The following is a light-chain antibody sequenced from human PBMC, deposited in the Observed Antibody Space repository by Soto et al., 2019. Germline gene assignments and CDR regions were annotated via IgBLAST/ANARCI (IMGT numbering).Light chain of an antibody. V-gene: IGLV2-14*03. CDR2: DVS. CDR3: SSYTSSFKLAV. J-gene: IGLJ1*01. Sequence: QSVLPQPASVSGSPGQSITIFCTGTSSDVGGYNYVSWYQQHPGSAPKLMIYDVSSRPSGVSNRFSGSKSGNTASLTISGLQAEDEADYYCSSYTSSFKLAVFGSGTKVTVL. CDR1: SSDVGGYNY.